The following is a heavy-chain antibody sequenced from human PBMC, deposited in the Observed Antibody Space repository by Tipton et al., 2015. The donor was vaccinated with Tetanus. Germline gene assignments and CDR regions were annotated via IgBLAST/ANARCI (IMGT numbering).Heavy chain of an antibody. CDR3: ARHQSGYFTPFDY. V-gene: IGHV4-39*01. CDR2: VYFSGDT. D-gene: IGHD3-3*01. CDR1: GVSIADNTNY. J-gene: IGHJ4*02. Sequence: LVKPSGTLSLTCTVSGVSIADNTNYWGWVRQPPGKGLEWIGSVYFSGDTYSDPSLKSRVTISVDTSRNQFSLRLSSVTAADTAVYYCARHQSGYFTPFDYWGQGNLVTVSS.